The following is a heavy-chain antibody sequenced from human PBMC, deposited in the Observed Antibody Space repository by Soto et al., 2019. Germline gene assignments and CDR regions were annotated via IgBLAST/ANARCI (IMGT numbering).Heavy chain of an antibody. V-gene: IGHV3-30*18. CDR1: GFTFSSYG. CDR3: AKDPMFRLRFYYYGMDV. CDR2: ISYDGINK. Sequence: GGSLRLSCAASGFTFSSYGMHWVRQAPGKGLEWVAVISYDGINKYYADSVKGRFTISRDNSKNTLYLQMNSLRSEDTAVYYCAKDPMFRLRFYYYGMDVWGQGTTVTVSS. J-gene: IGHJ6*02. D-gene: IGHD5-12*01.